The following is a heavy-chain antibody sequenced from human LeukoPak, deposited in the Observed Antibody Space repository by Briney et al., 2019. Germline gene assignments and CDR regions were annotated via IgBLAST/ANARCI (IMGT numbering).Heavy chain of an antibody. CDR2: INPSGGST. CDR1: GYTFTSCY. CDR3: ARNSPYDFWSGYHITPPFDY. Sequence: ASVKVSCKASGYTFTSCYMHWVRQAPGQGLEWMGIINPSGGSTSYAQKFQGRVTMTRDTSTSTVYMELSSLRSEDTAVYYCARNSPYDFWSGYHITPPFDYWGQGTLVTVSS. D-gene: IGHD3-3*01. J-gene: IGHJ4*02. V-gene: IGHV1-46*01.